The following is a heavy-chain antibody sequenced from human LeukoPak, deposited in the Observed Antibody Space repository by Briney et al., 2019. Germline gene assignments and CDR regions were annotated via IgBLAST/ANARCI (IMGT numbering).Heavy chain of an antibody. D-gene: IGHD6-13*01. CDR2: ISYDGSNK. Sequence: GGSQRLSCAASGFTFSSYGMHWVRQAPGKGLEWVAVISYDGSNKYYADSVKGRFTISRDNSKNTLYLQMNSLRAEDTAVYYCAKGVYSSWTNWFDPWGQGTLVTVSS. CDR1: GFTFSSYG. CDR3: AKGVYSSWTNWFDP. V-gene: IGHV3-30*18. J-gene: IGHJ5*02.